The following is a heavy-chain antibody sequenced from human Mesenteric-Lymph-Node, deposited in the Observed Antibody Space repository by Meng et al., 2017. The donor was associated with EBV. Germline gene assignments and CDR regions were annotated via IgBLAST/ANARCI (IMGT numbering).Heavy chain of an antibody. Sequence: QVQLQELGQGLVKPSQTVALTCAVSGGSVSTGGNNWTWSRQHPRERLVWIAYIYYSGSTNYNPSLKSRVTTTADKYKNQFSLMLNSVTAADTAVYYCGRGIAESGFDAWGQGALVTVSS. CDR2: IYYSGST. CDR3: GRGIAESGFDA. CDR1: GGSVSTGGNN. D-gene: IGHD2-21*01. V-gene: IGHV4-31*11. J-gene: IGHJ5*02.